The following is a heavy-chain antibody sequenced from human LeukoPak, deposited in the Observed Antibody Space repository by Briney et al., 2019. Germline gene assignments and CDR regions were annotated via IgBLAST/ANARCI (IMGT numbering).Heavy chain of an antibody. Sequence: GGSLRLSCAASGFTFSSYSMNWVRQAPGKGLEWVAVISYDGSNKYYADSVKGRFTISRDNSKNTLYLQMNSLRAEDTAVYYCARSKLKRITMVRGVIIDYGMDVWGQGTTVTVSS. V-gene: IGHV3-30*03. CDR2: ISYDGSNK. J-gene: IGHJ6*02. CDR3: ARSKLKRITMVRGVIIDYGMDV. CDR1: GFTFSSYS. D-gene: IGHD3-10*01.